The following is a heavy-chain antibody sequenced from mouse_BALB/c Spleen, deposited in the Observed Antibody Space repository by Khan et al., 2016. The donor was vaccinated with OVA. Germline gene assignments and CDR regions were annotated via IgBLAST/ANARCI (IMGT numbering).Heavy chain of an antibody. CDR1: GYSITSDYA. D-gene: IGHD2-3*01. CDR2: ISYSGNT. J-gene: IGHJ2*01. CDR3: ARVDGEDFDY. Sequence: VQLQESGPGLVKPSQSLSLTCTVTGYSITSDYAWNWIRQFPGNKLEWMGFISYSGNTNYNPSLKSRISITRDTSKNQFFLQLNSMTTEDTATYYCARVDGEDFDYWGQGTTLTVSS. V-gene: IGHV3-2*02.